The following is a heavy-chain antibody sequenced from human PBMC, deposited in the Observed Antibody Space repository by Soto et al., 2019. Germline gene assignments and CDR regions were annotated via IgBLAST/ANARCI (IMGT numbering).Heavy chain of an antibody. CDR1: GGTFSSYA. D-gene: IGHD3-9*01. J-gene: IGHJ4*02. CDR2: IIPIFGTA. Sequence: SVKVSCKASGGTFSSYAISWVRRAPGQGLEWMGGIIPIFGTANYAQKFQGRVTITADESTSTAYMELSSLRSEDTAVYYCARGPEKLRYFDWPLDYWGQGTLVTVSS. CDR3: ARGPEKLRYFDWPLDY. V-gene: IGHV1-69*13.